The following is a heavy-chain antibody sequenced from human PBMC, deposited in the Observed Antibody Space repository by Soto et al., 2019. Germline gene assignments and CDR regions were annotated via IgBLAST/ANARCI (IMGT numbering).Heavy chain of an antibody. Sequence: GASVKVSCKASGYTFTSYGISWVRQAPGQGLEWMGWISAYNGNTNYAQKLQGRVTMTTDTSTSTAYMELRSLRSDDTAVYYCARPHYDFWSGYSVYYYGMDVWGQGTTVTVSS. V-gene: IGHV1-18*01. CDR3: ARPHYDFWSGYSVYYYGMDV. J-gene: IGHJ6*02. D-gene: IGHD3-3*01. CDR1: GYTFTSYG. CDR2: ISAYNGNT.